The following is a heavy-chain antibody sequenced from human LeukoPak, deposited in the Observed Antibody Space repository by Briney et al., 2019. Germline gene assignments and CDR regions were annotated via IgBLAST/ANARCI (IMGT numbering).Heavy chain of an antibody. CDR2: ISWKSGSI. Sequence: GGSLRLSCAASGFTFDDDVMHWVRQAPGKGLEWVSGISWKSGSIGYADSVKGRFTISRDNAKNSLYLQMNNLRPEDTALYYCAKGASDNNGFYSRYFDYWGQGTLVTVSS. D-gene: IGHD3-22*01. V-gene: IGHV3-9*01. CDR3: AKGASDNNGFYSRYFDY. J-gene: IGHJ4*02. CDR1: GFTFDDDV.